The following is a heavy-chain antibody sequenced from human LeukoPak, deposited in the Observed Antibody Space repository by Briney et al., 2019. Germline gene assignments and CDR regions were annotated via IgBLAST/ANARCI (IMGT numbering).Heavy chain of an antibody. CDR1: GGSISSGDYY. CDR2: IYYSGST. D-gene: IGHD3-10*01. V-gene: IGHV4-30-4*01. Sequence: SQTLSLTCTVSGGSISSGDYYWSWIRQPPGKGLEWIGYIYYSGSTYYNPSLKSRVTISVDTSKNQFSLKLSSVTAADTAVYYCARYIGSLLLWFGESLFFDYWGQGTLVTVSS. J-gene: IGHJ4*02. CDR3: ARYIGSLLLWFGESLFFDY.